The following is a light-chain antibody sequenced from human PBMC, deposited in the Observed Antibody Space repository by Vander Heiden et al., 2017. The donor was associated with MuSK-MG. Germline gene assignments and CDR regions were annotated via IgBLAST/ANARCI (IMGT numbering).Light chain of an antibody. Sequence: DIVMTQSPLSLPVTPGEPASISCRSSQSLLHSNGYNYLDWYLQKPGQSPQLLIYLGSNRASGVPDRFSGSGSGTDFTLKISRVEAEDVGLYHCMQSLQTPWTFGQGTKVEIK. V-gene: IGKV2-28*01. CDR3: MQSLQTPWT. CDR1: QSLLHSNGYNY. J-gene: IGKJ1*01. CDR2: LGS.